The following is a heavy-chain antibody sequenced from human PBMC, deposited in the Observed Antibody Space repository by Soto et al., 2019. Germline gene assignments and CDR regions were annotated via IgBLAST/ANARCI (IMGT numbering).Heavy chain of an antibody. Sequence: TLSLTCTVSGGCISSGDYYWSWIRQPPGKGLEWIGYIYYSGSTYYNPSLKSRVTISVDTSKNQFSLKLSSVTAADTAVYYCSRDRKNCSGVSCYLEYFQHWGQGTLVTVSS. D-gene: IGHD2-15*01. CDR2: IYYSGST. V-gene: IGHV4-30-4*01. CDR1: GGCISSGDYY. CDR3: SRDRKNCSGVSCYLEYFQH. J-gene: IGHJ1*01.